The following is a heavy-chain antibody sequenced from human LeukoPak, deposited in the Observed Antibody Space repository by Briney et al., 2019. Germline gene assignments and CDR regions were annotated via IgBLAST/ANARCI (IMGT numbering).Heavy chain of an antibody. CDR1: GGSITNYY. V-gene: IGHV4-4*07. J-gene: IGHJ4*02. CDR2: VHSSRGS. CDR3: ARENWNYGEDF. D-gene: IGHD1-7*01. Sequence: PSETLSLTCTVSGGSITNYYWSWIRQPAGKGLEWIGRVHSSRGSNYNPSLKSRVTMSVDTSKSQVSLKLISVTAADTAVYYCARENWNYGEDFWGQGTLVTVSS.